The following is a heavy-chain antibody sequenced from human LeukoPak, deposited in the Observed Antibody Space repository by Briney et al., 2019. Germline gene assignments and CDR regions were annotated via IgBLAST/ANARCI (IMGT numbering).Heavy chain of an antibody. CDR1: GGSISSGGYY. D-gene: IGHD2-8*02. CDR3: ARDTVLDNSYYYYGMDV. J-gene: IGHJ6*02. CDR2: IYYSGST. V-gene: IGHV4-31*03. Sequence: SETLSLTCTVSGGSISSGGYYWSWIRQRPGKGLEWIGYIYYSGSTYYNPSLKSRVTISVDTSKNQFSLKLSSVTAADTAVYYCARDTVLDNSYYYYGMDVWGQGTTVTVSS.